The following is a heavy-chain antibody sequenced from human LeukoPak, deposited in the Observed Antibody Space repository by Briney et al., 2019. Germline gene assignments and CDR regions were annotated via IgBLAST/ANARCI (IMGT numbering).Heavy chain of an antibody. CDR1: GGSFSGYY. J-gene: IGHJ4*02. D-gene: IGHD4-23*01. V-gene: IGHV4-34*01. CDR3: ARTVTLDY. Sequence: SETLSLTCSVYGGSFSGYYWSWIRQPPGKGLEWIGEINHSGSTNYSSSLKSRVIISGDTSKNQFSLKLSSVTAADTAVYYCARTVTLDYWGQGTLVTVSS. CDR2: INHSGST.